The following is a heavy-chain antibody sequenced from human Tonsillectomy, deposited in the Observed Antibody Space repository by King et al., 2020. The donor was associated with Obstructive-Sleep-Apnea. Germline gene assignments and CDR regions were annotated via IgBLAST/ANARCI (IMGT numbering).Heavy chain of an antibody. Sequence: VQLVESGGGVVQPGGFLRLSCAASGFTFSSYCMHWVRQAPGKGLEWVAFIRFVGSSKNYADSVKGRFTISRDNSKNTLYLQMNSLRTEDTAVYYCAKALSSWDYWGQGTLVTVSS. D-gene: IGHD6-13*01. V-gene: IGHV3-30*02. CDR1: GFTFSSYC. J-gene: IGHJ4*02. CDR3: AKALSSWDY. CDR2: IRFVGSSK.